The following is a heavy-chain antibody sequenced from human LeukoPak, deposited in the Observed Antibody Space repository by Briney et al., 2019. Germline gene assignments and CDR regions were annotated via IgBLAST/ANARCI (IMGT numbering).Heavy chain of an antibody. CDR1: GFTLSSYE. Sequence: GGSLRLSCAASGFTLSSYEMNWVRQAPGKGLEWVSYISISGTTIYYADSVKGRFTISRDNAKNSLYLQMNSLRAEDTAVYYCARGYDFWSANGYYYMDVWGKGTTVTVSS. V-gene: IGHV3-48*03. CDR3: ARGYDFWSANGYYYMDV. J-gene: IGHJ6*03. CDR2: ISISGTTI. D-gene: IGHD3-3*01.